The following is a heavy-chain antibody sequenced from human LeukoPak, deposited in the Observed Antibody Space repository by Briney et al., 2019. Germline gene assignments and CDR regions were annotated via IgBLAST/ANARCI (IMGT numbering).Heavy chain of an antibody. J-gene: IGHJ4*02. CDR3: ARATPTHYCSSTRCYTAIFDY. Sequence: SQTLSLTCAISGDSVSSNSAAWNWIRQSPSRGLEWLGRTYYRSKWYNDYAVSVKSRITINPDTSKNQFSLQLNSVTPEDTAVYYCARATPTHYCSSTRCYTAIFDYWGQGTLVTVSS. V-gene: IGHV6-1*01. CDR1: GDSVSSNSAA. D-gene: IGHD2-2*02. CDR2: TYYRSKWYN.